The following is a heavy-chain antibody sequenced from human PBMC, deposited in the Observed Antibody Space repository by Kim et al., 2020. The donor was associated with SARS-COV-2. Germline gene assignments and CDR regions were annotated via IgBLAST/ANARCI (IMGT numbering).Heavy chain of an antibody. J-gene: IGHJ6*02. D-gene: IGHD4-17*01. Sequence: SRVTISVDQSKNQFSLKLSSVTAADTAVYYCARDQGSYGDYGSYYYGMDVWGQGTTVTVSS. CDR3: ARDQGSYGDYGSYYYGMDV. V-gene: IGHV4-4*02.